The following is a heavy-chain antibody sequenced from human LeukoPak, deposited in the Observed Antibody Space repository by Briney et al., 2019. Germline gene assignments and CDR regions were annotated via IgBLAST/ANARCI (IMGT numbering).Heavy chain of an antibody. CDR3: ARDCSGGSCYSGHFDY. J-gene: IGHJ4*02. CDR1: GFTFSNYW. D-gene: IGHD2-15*01. V-gene: IGHV3-74*01. CDR2: INSDGSST. Sequence: PGGSLRLSCAASGFTFSNYWMHWVRQAPGKGLVWVSRINSDGSSTSYADSVKGRFTISRDNAKNTLYLQMDSLRAEDTAVYYCARDCSGGSCYSGHFDYWGQGTLVTVSS.